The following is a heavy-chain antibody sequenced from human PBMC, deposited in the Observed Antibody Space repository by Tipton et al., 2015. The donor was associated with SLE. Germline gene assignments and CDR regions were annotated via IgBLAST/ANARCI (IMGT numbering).Heavy chain of an antibody. V-gene: IGHV4-59*01. J-gene: IGHJ4*02. D-gene: IGHD6-6*01. CDR1: GDAIGIYY. CDR3: AKDGARQLVPDN. CDR2: VHYSGRT. Sequence: TLSLTCTVSGDAIGIYYWSWIRQPPGKGLEWIGHVHYSGRTKYNPSLLSRVTISIDTSKNQFSLNLNSVTAADTAVYYCAKDGARQLVPDNWGQGTLVTVSS.